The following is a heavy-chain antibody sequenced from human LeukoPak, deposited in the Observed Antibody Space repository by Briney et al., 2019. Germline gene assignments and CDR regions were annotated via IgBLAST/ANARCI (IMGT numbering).Heavy chain of an antibody. Sequence: SVKVSCKASGGTFSSYAISWVRQAPGQGLEWMGGIIPIFGTANYAQKFQGRVTITADESTSTAYMELSSLRSEDTAVYYCARTKHYYDSSGYYYFPPPHFDYWGQGTLVTVSS. CDR1: GGTFSSYA. CDR2: IIPIFGTA. CDR3: ARTKHYYDSSGYYYFPPPHFDY. J-gene: IGHJ4*02. V-gene: IGHV1-69*13. D-gene: IGHD3-22*01.